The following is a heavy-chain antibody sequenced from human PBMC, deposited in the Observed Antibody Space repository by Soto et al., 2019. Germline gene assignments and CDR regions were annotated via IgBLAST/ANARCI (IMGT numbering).Heavy chain of an antibody. D-gene: IGHD1-7*01. Sequence: SETLSLTCTVSGGSISSSSYYWAWLRQPPGKGLEWIGTIYYSGSTYYNPSLKSRVTISVDTSKNQFSLRLSSLTAADTAVYYCARLTSITGITVSAFDIWGQGTMVTVS. V-gene: IGHV4-39*01. CDR1: GGSISSSSYY. J-gene: IGHJ3*02. CDR3: ARLTSITGITVSAFDI. CDR2: IYYSGST.